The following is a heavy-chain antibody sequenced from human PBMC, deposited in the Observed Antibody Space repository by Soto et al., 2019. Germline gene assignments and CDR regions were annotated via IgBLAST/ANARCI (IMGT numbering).Heavy chain of an antibody. J-gene: IGHJ4*02. CDR1: GGSISSYY. CDR3: ARGRQLAYCGGDCYSNRYYFDY. V-gene: IGHV4-59*01. Sequence: SETLSLTCTVSGGSISSYYWSWIRQPPGKGLEWIGYIYYSGSTNYNPSLKSRVTISVDTSKNQFSLKLSSVTAADTAVYYCARGRQLAYCGGDCYSNRYYFDYWGQGTLVTVSS. D-gene: IGHD2-21*02. CDR2: IYYSGST.